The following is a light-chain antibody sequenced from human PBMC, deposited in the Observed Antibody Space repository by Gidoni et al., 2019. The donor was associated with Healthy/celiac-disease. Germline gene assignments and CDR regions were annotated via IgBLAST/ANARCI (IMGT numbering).Light chain of an antibody. Sequence: DIQMTQSPSSLSASVGDRVTITCRASQSISSYVNWYQQKPGKAPKLLIYAASSLQSGVPSRFSGSGSGTDVTLTISSLQPEVFATYYCQQSYSTPRTFGQGTKVEIK. J-gene: IGKJ1*01. V-gene: IGKV1-39*01. CDR2: AAS. CDR1: QSISSY. CDR3: QQSYSTPRT.